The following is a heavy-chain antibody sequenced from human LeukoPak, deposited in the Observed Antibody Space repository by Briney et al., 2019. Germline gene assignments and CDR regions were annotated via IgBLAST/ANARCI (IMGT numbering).Heavy chain of an antibody. CDR3: ARVSFRDYYDSRGYLSAFDI. V-gene: IGHV4-59*01. Sequence: SETLSLTCTVSGGSISSYYWSWIRQPPGKGLEWIGYIYYSGSTNYNPSLKSRVTISVDTSKNQFSLKLSSVTAADTAVYYCARVSFRDYYDSRGYLSAFDIWGQGTMVTVSS. CDR2: IYYSGST. D-gene: IGHD3-22*01. J-gene: IGHJ3*02. CDR1: GGSISSYY.